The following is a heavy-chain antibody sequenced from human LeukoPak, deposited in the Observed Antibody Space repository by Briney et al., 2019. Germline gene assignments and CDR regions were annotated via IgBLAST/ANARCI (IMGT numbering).Heavy chain of an antibody. CDR1: GFTFDDYA. D-gene: IGHD6-6*01. J-gene: IGHJ6*02. V-gene: IGHV3-9*01. CDR2: ISWNSGSI. CDR3: AKSVGSSPYYYYGMDV. Sequence: LAGGSLRLSCAASGFTFDDYAMHWVRQAPGKGLEWVSGISWNSGSIGYADSVKGRFTISRDNAKNSLYLQMNSLRAEDTALYYCAKSVGSSPYYYYGMDVWGQGTTVTVSS.